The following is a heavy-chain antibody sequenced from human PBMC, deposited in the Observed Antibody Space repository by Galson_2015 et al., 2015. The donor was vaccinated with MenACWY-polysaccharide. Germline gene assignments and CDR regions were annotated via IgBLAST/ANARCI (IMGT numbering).Heavy chain of an antibody. Sequence: SLRLSCALSGFNVGSVYMSWVRQAPGKGLEWVSVIYDNGNTFYADSVKGRFTISRHDYADTLYLLMNSLSADDTAVYFCTREVYSRGWFHYWGQGTLVTVSS. J-gene: IGHJ4*02. CDR2: IYDNGNT. CDR3: TREVYSRGWFHY. CDR1: GFNVGSVY. D-gene: IGHD4-11*01. V-gene: IGHV3-53*01.